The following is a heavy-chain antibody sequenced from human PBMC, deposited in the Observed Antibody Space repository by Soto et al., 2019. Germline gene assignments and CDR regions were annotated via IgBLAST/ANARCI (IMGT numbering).Heavy chain of an antibody. V-gene: IGHV1-69*19. Sequence: QVXXXXSGXXXKKPGSSVKXXXXXSGGXXXTYAMNWVRQAPGQGPEWMGDISPMFGAANYAPKFQGRVTITADESTGTSYMHLSSLTSEDTALYFCAREVQVHTPAFVYWGQGTLVTVSS. CDR3: AREVQVHTPAFVY. J-gene: IGHJ4*02. CDR1: GGXXXTYA. D-gene: IGHD3-10*01. CDR2: ISPMFGAA.